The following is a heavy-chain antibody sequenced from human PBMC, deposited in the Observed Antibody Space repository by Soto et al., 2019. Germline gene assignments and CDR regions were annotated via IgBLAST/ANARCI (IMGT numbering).Heavy chain of an antibody. J-gene: IGHJ5*02. V-gene: IGHV4-39*01. CDR3: ATHGHQLLSQYHWFDP. Sequence: PSETLSLTCAVSGGSISSSSYYWGWIRQPPGKGLEWIGSIYYSGSTYYNPSLKSRVTISVDTSKNQFSLKLSSVTAADTAVYYSATHGHQLLSQYHWFDPWGQGTLVTVSS. D-gene: IGHD2-2*01. CDR1: GGSISSSSYY. CDR2: IYYSGST.